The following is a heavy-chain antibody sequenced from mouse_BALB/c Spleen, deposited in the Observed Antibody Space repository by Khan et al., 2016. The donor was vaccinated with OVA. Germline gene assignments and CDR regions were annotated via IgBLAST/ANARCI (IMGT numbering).Heavy chain of an antibody. J-gene: IGHJ3*01. Sequence: EVKLVESGGDLVKPGGSLKLSCAASGFTFSSYSMSWVRQTPDKRLEWVATISSGGDYTYYPDNVKGRFTISRDNAKNTPYLQMSSLKSEDTAMXDGASHLTGSFAYWGQGTLVTVSA. CDR3: ASHLTGSFAY. CDR2: ISSGGDYT. D-gene: IGHD4-1*01. V-gene: IGHV5-6*01. CDR1: GFTFSSYS.